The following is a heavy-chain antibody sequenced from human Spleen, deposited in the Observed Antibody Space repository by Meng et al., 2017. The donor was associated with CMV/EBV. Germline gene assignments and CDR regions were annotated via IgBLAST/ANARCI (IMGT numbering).Heavy chain of an antibody. V-gene: IGHV4-34*01. Sequence: SETLSLTCAVYGGSFSGYYWSWIRQPPGKGLEWIGEINHSGSTNYNPSLKSRVTISVDTSKNQFSLKLSSVTAADTAVYYCARHGGYYYYGMDVWGQGTTVTVS. D-gene: IGHD3-16*01. CDR1: GGSFSGYY. J-gene: IGHJ6*02. CDR3: ARHGGYYYYGMDV. CDR2: INHSGST.